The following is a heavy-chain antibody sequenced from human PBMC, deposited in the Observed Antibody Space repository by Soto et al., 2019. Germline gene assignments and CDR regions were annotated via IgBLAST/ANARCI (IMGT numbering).Heavy chain of an antibody. J-gene: IGHJ5*02. CDR3: ARDQGGDWFDP. V-gene: IGHV1-18*04. CDR2: ISSYYGST. CDR1: GYTFTNYG. Sequence: QVQLLQSGAEVKKPGASVRVSCKASGYTFTNYGISWVRQAPGQGLEWMGWISSYYGSTDYAQIFEGGVTMTTDTSTSTAYLELRSLRSDDTAIYYCARDQGGDWFDPWGQGTLVTVSS. D-gene: IGHD1-26*01.